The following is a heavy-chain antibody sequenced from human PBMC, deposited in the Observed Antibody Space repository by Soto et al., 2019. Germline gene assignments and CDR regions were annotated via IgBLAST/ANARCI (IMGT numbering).Heavy chain of an antibody. CDR3: ARDWGITMVRGVIIIGAYFDY. D-gene: IGHD3-10*01. V-gene: IGHV3-74*01. CDR2: INSDGSST. J-gene: IGHJ4*02. Sequence: EVQLVESGGGLVQPGGSLRLSCAASGFTFSSYWMHWVRQAPGKGLVWVSRINSDGSSTSYADSVKGRFTISRDNAKNALYLQMNSLRAEDTAVYYCARDWGITMVRGVIIIGAYFDYWGQGTLVTVSS. CDR1: GFTFSSYW.